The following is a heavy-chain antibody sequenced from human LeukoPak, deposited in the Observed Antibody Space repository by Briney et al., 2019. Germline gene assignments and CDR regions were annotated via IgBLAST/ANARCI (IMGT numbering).Heavy chain of an antibody. D-gene: IGHD3-3*01. CDR1: GGSISSQY. CDR3: ARGYDFWSGVMSDAFDI. CDR2: IYHSGNT. J-gene: IGHJ3*02. Sequence: ASETLSLTCTVSGGSISSQYWSWVRQTPGKGLEWIGHIYHSGNTKYNSALKGRVTISDDASKNQFSLRLSSVTAADTAVYFCARGYDFWSGVMSDAFDIWGRGTKVTVSS. V-gene: IGHV4-59*11.